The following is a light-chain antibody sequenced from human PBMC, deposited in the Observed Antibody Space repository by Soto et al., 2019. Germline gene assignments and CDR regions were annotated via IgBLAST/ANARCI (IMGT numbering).Light chain of an antibody. J-gene: IGLJ1*01. CDR1: SSDVGGYNY. CDR2: EVS. V-gene: IGLV2-8*01. Sequence: QSVLTQPPSASGSPGQSVTISCTGTSSDVGGYNYVSWYQQHPGKAPKLMIYEVSKRPSGVPDRFSGSKSGNTASLTVSGLQAEDEADYYCSSFAGNNNCVFGPGTKVT. CDR3: SSFAGNNNCV.